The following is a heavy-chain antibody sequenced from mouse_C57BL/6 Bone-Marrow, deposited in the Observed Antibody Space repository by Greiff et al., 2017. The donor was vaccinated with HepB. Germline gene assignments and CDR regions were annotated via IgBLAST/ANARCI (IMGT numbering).Heavy chain of an antibody. Sequence: EVKLVESGGGLVQSGRSLRLSCATSGFTFSDFYMEWVRQAPGKGLEWIAASRNKANDYTTEYSASVKGRFIVSRDTSQSILYLQMNALRAEDTAIYYCARDEGYSNFLFDYWGQGTTLTVSS. D-gene: IGHD2-5*01. J-gene: IGHJ2*01. V-gene: IGHV7-1*01. CDR3: ARDEGYSNFLFDY. CDR2: SRNKANDYTT. CDR1: GFTFSDFY.